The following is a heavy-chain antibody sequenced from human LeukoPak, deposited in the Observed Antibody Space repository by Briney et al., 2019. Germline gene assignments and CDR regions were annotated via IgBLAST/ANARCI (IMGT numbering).Heavy chain of an antibody. V-gene: IGHV3-23*01. CDR1: GFTFSSYA. J-gene: IGHJ4*02. Sequence: PGGSLRLSCAASGFTFSSYAMSWVRQAPGKGLEWVSAISGSGGSTYYADSMKGRFTISRDNSKNTLYLQMNSLRAEDTAVYYCAKDSMAVTVNFDYWGQGTLVTVSS. CDR3: AKDSMAVTVNFDY. D-gene: IGHD2-21*02. CDR2: ISGSGGST.